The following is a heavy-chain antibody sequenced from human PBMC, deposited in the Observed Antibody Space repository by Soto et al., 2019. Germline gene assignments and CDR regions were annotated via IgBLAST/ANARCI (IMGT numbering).Heavy chain of an antibody. CDR1: GCSISSGGYS. CDR3: ARSAQVTLLTHS. V-gene: IGHV4-30-2*01. Sequence: PSETLSLTCAVSGCSISSGGYSWSWIRQPPGKSPEWIGYIYHTGSTYYNPSLKSRVTSLVDRSKNQFSLKLTSVTAEVTAVYYCARSAQVTLLTHSWGQGTLVTVSS. D-gene: IGHD2-21*02. CDR2: IYHTGST. J-gene: IGHJ4*02.